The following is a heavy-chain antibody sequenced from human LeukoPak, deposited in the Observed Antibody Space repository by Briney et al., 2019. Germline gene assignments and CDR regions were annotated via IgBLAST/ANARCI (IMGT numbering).Heavy chain of an antibody. CDR3: ARSRGAVAGWSFDI. V-gene: IGHV4-59*01. J-gene: IGHJ3*02. Sequence: PSETLSLTCTVSGGSISSYYWSWIRQPPGKGLEWIGYIYYSGSTNYNPSLKSRVTISVDTSKNQFSLKLSSVTAADTAVYYCARSRGAVAGWSFDIWGQGTVVTVSS. D-gene: IGHD6-19*01. CDR2: IYYSGST. CDR1: GGSISSYY.